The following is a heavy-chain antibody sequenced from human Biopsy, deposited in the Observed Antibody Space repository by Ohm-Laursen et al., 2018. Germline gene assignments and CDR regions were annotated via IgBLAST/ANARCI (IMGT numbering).Heavy chain of an antibody. CDR3: ARYRREHYQFDS. CDR1: GFIFKSYG. Sequence: SLRLSCTASGFIFKSYGMHWVRQAPGKGLEWVALIWYDGSDQYYADSVKGRFTISRDNSKNTVYLQMNSLRAEDTAVYYCARYRREHYQFDSWGQGTRVTVSS. D-gene: IGHD1-26*01. V-gene: IGHV3-33*01. J-gene: IGHJ4*02. CDR2: IWYDGSDQ.